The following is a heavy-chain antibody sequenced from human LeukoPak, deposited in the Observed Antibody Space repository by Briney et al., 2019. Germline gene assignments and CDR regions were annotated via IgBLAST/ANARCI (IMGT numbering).Heavy chain of an antibody. D-gene: IGHD6-13*01. Sequence: GGSLRLSCAASGFTFSSYWMSWVRQAPGKGLEWVANIKQDGSEKYYVDSVKGRFTISRDNAKNSLYLQMNSLRAEDTAVYYCAKNSLAAADDFDYWGQGTLVTVSS. CDR3: AKNSLAAADDFDY. V-gene: IGHV3-7*01. J-gene: IGHJ4*02. CDR1: GFTFSSYW. CDR2: IKQDGSEK.